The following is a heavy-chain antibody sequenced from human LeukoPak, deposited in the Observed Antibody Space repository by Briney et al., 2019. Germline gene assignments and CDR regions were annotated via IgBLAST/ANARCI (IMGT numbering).Heavy chain of an antibody. V-gene: IGHV3-11*03. CDR3: ASAGQLYYDTTDKRRIYFDY. CDR1: GFTFSDYY. D-gene: IGHD3-22*01. J-gene: IGHJ4*02. Sequence: GGSLRLSCAASGFTFSDYYMSWIRQAPGKGLEWVSYISSRSTYTNYADSVKGRFTISRDNAKNSLYLQMNSLRAEDTAVYYCASAGQLYYDTTDKRRIYFDYWGQGTLVTVSS. CDR2: ISSRSTYT.